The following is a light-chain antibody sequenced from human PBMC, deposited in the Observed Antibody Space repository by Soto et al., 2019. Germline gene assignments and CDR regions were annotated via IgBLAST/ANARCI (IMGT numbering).Light chain of an antibody. CDR1: QSLLHSDGYNY. Sequence: DIVMTQSPLSLPVTPGEPASITCRSSQSLLHSDGYNYLDWYLQKPGQSPHLLIYLGSNRASGFLERLSGSGSGTDFKLKLGEVGAGVAGFFYCCQPSQFPPFGGGPRLRS. J-gene: IGKJ4*01. V-gene: IGKV2-28*01. CDR2: LGS. CDR3: CQPSQFPP.